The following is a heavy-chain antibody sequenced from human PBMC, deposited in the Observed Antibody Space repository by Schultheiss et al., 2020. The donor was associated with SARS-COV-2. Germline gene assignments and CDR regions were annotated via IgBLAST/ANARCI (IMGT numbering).Heavy chain of an antibody. Sequence: GESLKISCVASGFTFANYEMNWVRQAPGKGLEWISFISSSSATIHYADSVKGRFTISRDNAKNSLYLQMNTLSAEDTAIYYCASLYVTSSVAWFDPWGQGTLVTVSS. CDR3: ASLYVTSSVAWFDP. J-gene: IGHJ5*02. CDR1: GFTFANYE. V-gene: IGHV3-48*03. D-gene: IGHD6-6*01. CDR2: ISSSSATI.